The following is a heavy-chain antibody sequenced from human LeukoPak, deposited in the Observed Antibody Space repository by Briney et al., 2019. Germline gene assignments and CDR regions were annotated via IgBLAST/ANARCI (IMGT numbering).Heavy chain of an antibody. V-gene: IGHV1-8*01. CDR2: MNPNSGNT. J-gene: IGHJ6*03. Sequence: ASVKVSCKASGYTFTSYDINWVRQATGQGLEWMGWMNPNSGNTGCAQKSQGRVTMTRNTSISTAYMELSSLRSEDTAVYYCARGSVGYCSSTSCYVVYYMDVWGKGTTVTVSS. CDR1: GYTFTSYD. D-gene: IGHD2-2*01. CDR3: ARGSVGYCSSTSCYVVYYMDV.